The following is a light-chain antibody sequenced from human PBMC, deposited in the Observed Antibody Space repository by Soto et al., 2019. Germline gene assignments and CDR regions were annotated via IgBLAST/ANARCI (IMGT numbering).Light chain of an antibody. V-gene: IGKV1-27*01. J-gene: IGKJ5*01. Sequence: DIQMTQSPSSLSASVGDRVTITCRASQAISVYLAWYQQKPGKVPKLLIYSASSLNLGVPSRFSVSGSGTDVTLTISSLQPEDVSTYYCQKFNTAPLTFGQGTRLEIK. CDR1: QAISVY. CDR3: QKFNTAPLT. CDR2: SAS.